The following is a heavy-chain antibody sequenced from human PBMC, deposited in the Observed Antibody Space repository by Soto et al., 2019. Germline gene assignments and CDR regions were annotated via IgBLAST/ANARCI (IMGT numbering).Heavy chain of an antibody. D-gene: IGHD6-19*01. CDR3: ARMYNSGFYRPEGDYYFYGMDV. CDR2: LYNSGST. V-gene: IGHV4-4*07. J-gene: IGHJ6*02. CDR1: GDSISDYY. Sequence: KPSETLSLTCTVSGDSISDYYWSWIRQPAGKGLEWIGRLYNSGSTKTNPSLRGRVTMSADSSKNQFSLSLRSVTAADTAIYYCARMYNSGFYRPEGDYYFYGMDVWGQGTTVTVSS.